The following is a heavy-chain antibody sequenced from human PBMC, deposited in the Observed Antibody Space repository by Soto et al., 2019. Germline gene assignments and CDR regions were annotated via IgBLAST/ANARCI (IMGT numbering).Heavy chain of an antibody. CDR3: ARGVIAAAGTCFDY. J-gene: IGHJ4*02. CDR2: INHSGST. D-gene: IGHD6-13*01. CDR1: GGSFSGYY. V-gene: IGHV4-34*01. Sequence: SETLSLTCAVSGGSFSGYYWSWIRQPPGKGLEWIGEINHSGSTNYNPSLKSRVTISVDTSKNQFSLKLSSVTAADTAVYYCARGVIAAAGTCFDYWGQGTLVTVSS.